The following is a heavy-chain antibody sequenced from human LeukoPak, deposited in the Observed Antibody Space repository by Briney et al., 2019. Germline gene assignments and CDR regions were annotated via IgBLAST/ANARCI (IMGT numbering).Heavy chain of an antibody. CDR2: IWYDGSNK. Sequence: PGGPLRLSCAASGFTFSSYGMHWVRQAPGKGLEWVAVIWYDGSNKYYADSVKGRFTISRDNAKNSLYLQMNSLRAEDTAVYYCAGGDIVGVTQPDYWGQGTLVTVSS. CDR1: GFTFSSYG. CDR3: AGGDIVGVTQPDY. D-gene: IGHD1-26*01. V-gene: IGHV3-33*01. J-gene: IGHJ4*02.